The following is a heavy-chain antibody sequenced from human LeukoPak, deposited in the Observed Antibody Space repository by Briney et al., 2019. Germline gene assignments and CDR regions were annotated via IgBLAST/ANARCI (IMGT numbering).Heavy chain of an antibody. J-gene: IGHJ6*03. D-gene: IGHD3-10*01. V-gene: IGHV1-69*06. CDR3: ARDRWGVNYYQYMDV. Sequence: ASVKVSCKASGGTFSSYAISWVRQAPGQGLEWMGGIIPIFGTANYAQKFQGRVTITADKSTSTAYMELSSLRADDTAVYYCARDRWGVNYYQYMDVWGKGTTVTVSS. CDR2: IIPIFGTA. CDR1: GGTFSSYA.